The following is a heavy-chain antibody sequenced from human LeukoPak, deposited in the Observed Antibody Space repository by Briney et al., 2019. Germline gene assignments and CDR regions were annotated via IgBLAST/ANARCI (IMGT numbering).Heavy chain of an antibody. CDR1: GGSISSYY. V-gene: IGHV4-4*07. D-gene: IGHD6-13*01. Sequence: PSETLSLTCTVSGGSISSYYWSWIRQPAGKGLEWIGRIYTSGSTNYNPSLKSRVTMSVDTSKNQFSLKLSSVTAADTAVYYCARDLYSSIENWFDPWGQGTLVTVSS. CDR2: IYTSGST. J-gene: IGHJ5*02. CDR3: ARDLYSSIENWFDP.